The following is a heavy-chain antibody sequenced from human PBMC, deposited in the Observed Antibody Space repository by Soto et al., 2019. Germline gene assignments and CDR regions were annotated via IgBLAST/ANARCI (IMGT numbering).Heavy chain of an antibody. D-gene: IGHD2-2*01. CDR3: ASSGTSRH. V-gene: IGHV4-34*01. CDR2: TNHSGST. CDR1: GGSFSDYF. Sequence: QVQLQPWGAGLLKPSETLSLTCAVYGGSFSDYFWSWIRQPPGKGLEWIGETNHSGSTRYNPSLRSRVTISVDTSMNHFSLRLSSVTAADTAVYFCASSGTSRHWGQGTLVTVSS. J-gene: IGHJ4*02.